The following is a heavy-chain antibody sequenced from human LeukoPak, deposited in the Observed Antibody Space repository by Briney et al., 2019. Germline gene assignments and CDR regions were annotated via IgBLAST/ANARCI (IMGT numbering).Heavy chain of an antibody. CDR3: ARGSDGGDGCNLGYYYYMDV. Sequence: PSETLSLTCTVSGGSISSYYWSWIRQPPGKGLEWIGYIYYSGSTNYNPSLKSRVTISVDTSKNQFSLKLSSVTAADTAVYYCARGSDGGDGCNLGYYYYMDVWGKGTTVTISS. D-gene: IGHD5-24*01. J-gene: IGHJ6*03. CDR1: GGSISSYY. V-gene: IGHV4-59*01. CDR2: IYYSGST.